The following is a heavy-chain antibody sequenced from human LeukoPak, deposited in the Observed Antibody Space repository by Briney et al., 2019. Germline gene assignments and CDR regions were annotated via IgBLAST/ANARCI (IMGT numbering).Heavy chain of an antibody. CDR1: GFTFSSYA. J-gene: IGHJ4*02. CDR3: AKDPYYDSSGGVAFDY. Sequence: GGSLRLSCAASGFTFSSYAMGWVRQAPGKGLEWVSAISGSGGSTYYADSVKGRFTISRDNSKNTLYLQMNSLRAEDTAVYCCAKDPYYDSSGGVAFDYWGQGTLVTVSS. CDR2: ISGSGGST. V-gene: IGHV3-23*01. D-gene: IGHD3-22*01.